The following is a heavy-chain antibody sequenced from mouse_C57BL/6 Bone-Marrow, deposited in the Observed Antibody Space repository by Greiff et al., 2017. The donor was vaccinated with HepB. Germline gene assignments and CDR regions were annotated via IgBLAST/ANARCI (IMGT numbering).Heavy chain of an antibody. Sequence: EVQLVESGGDLVKPGGSLKLSCAASGFTFSTSGMSWVRQTPDRRLEWVATINTGGTYTYYADSVRGRFTISKDSAKNTLFLLMSSLKSEDSAIYYCTRDRFDYYCDYWGQGTTLTVSS. CDR3: TRDRFDYYCDY. CDR1: GFTFSTSG. CDR2: INTGGTYT. V-gene: IGHV5-6*01. J-gene: IGHJ2*01. D-gene: IGHD2-14*01.